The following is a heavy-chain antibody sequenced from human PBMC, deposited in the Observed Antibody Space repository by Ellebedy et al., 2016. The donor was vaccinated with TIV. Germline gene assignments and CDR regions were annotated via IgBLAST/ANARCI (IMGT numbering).Heavy chain of an antibody. Sequence: SETLSLTCAVSGGSLSDNYWTWIRQPPGKGLEWIGYLYYTGSTNYNPSLKSRVTISVDTSKNQFSLKLSSVTAADTAVYYCARHGRVGATRPYYFDYWGQGTLVTVSS. CDR1: GGSLSDNY. D-gene: IGHD1-26*01. V-gene: IGHV4-59*08. J-gene: IGHJ4*02. CDR2: LYYTGST. CDR3: ARHGRVGATRPYYFDY.